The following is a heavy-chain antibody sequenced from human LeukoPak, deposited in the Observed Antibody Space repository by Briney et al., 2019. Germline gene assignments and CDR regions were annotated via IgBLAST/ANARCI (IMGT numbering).Heavy chain of an antibody. CDR1: GGSFSGYY. D-gene: IGHD4/OR15-4a*01. CDR3: ARALMVEIDY. CDR2: INHSGST. Sequence: PSENLSLTCAVHGGSFSGYYWSWIRQPPGKGLEWIGEINHSGSTNYNPSLKSRVTISVDTSKNQFSLKLSSVTAADTAVYYCARALMVEIDYWGQGTLVTVSS. V-gene: IGHV4-34*01. J-gene: IGHJ4*02.